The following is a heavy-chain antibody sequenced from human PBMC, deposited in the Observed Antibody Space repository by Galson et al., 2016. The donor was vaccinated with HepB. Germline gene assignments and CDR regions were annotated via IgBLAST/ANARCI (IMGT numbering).Heavy chain of an antibody. CDR1: GDSVSSNNAG. CDR2: TYYRSKWYK. V-gene: IGHV6-1*01. J-gene: IGHJ6*02. D-gene: IGHD1/OR15-1a*01. CDR3: ARETAVTGTRDYYYTLDV. Sequence: CAISGDSVSSNNAGWNWIRLSPSRGLEWLGRTYYRSKWYKKYAESVKSRTTINAHTSENHFSLQLNSVTPEDTAVYYCARETAVTGTRDYYYTLDVWGQGTTVIVSS.